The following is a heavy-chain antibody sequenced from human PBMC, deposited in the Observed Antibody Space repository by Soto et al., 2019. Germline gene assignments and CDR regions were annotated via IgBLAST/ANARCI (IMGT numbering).Heavy chain of an antibody. J-gene: IGHJ4*02. CDR2: IYYSGST. V-gene: IGHV4-31*03. CDR1: GGSISSGGYY. D-gene: IGHD5-12*01. Sequence: SETLSLTCTVSGGSISSGGYYWSWIRQHPGKGLEWIGYIYYSGSTYYNPSLKSRVTISVDTSKNQFSLKLSSVTAADTAVYYCAREYSGYDFCFDYWGQGTLVTVYS. CDR3: AREYSGYDFCFDY.